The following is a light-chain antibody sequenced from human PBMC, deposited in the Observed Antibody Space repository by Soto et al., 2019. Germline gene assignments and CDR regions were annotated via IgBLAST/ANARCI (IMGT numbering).Light chain of an antibody. V-gene: IGKV3-20*01. CDR1: QSVSSSY. J-gene: IGKJ3*01. CDR3: QQYGSSHST. Sequence: DIVLSQSPATLSVSPGERATLSCRVSQSVSSSYLAWYQQKPGQAPRLLIYGASSRATGIPDRFSGSGSGTDFTLTISRLEPEDFAVYYCQQYGSSHSTFGPGTKVDIK. CDR2: GAS.